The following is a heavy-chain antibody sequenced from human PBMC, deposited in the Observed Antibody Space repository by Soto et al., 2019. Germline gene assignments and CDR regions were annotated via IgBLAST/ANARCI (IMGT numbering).Heavy chain of an antibody. D-gene: IGHD3-10*01. CDR1: GFSFGDYV. CDR3: AKGRSCQLNGGPPPNWFNP. V-gene: IGHV3-23*01. J-gene: IGHJ5*02. Sequence: EVQLLESGGGVVRPGGSLRLSCEASGFSFGDYVMNWVRQGQGKGLEWVSSIGGRDGSTYYADSVKGRFTISRDNSKNPVVPQMERLRGGDTALYYCAKGRSCQLNGGPPPNWFNPWGQGTQVIVSS. CDR2: IGGRDGST.